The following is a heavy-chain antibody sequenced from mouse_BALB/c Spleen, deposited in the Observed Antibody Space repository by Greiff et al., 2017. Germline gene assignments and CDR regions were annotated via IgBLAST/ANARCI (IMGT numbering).Heavy chain of an antibody. D-gene: IGHD2-1*01. Sequence: EVMLVESGGDLVKPGGSLKLSCAASGFTFSSYGMSWVRQTPEKRLEWVATISSGGSYTYYPDSVKGRFTISRDNAKNTLYLQMSSLKSEDTAMYYCTREGYYGKDYAMDYWGQGTSVTVSS. V-gene: IGHV5-6-4*01. CDR3: TREGYYGKDYAMDY. J-gene: IGHJ4*01. CDR1: GFTFSSYG. CDR2: ISSGGSYT.